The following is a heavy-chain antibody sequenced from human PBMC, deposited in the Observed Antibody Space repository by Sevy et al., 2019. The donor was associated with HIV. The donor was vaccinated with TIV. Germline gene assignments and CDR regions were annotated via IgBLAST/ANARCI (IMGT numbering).Heavy chain of an antibody. Sequence: GGSLRLSCAASGFTFSSYSMNWVRQAPGKGLEWVSSISSSSSYIYYAVSVKGRFTISRDNAKNSLYLQMNSLRAEDTAVYYCASDGYCSGGSCSLNSDYWGQGTLVTVSS. CDR2: ISSSSSYI. J-gene: IGHJ4*02. D-gene: IGHD2-15*01. CDR1: GFTFSSYS. CDR3: ASDGYCSGGSCSLNSDY. V-gene: IGHV3-21*01.